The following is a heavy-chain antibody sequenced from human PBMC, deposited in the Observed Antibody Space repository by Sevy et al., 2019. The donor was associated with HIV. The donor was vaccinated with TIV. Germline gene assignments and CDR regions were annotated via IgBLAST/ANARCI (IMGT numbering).Heavy chain of an antibody. CDR3: AKKGPTGAAEYYFDC. D-gene: IGHD6-13*01. CDR1: GFAFSSYF. CDR2: ITDSGGNT. V-gene: IGHV3-23*01. Sequence: GGSLRLSCAASGFAFSSYFMSWVRQAPGKGLVWVSSITDSGGNTHYADSVKGRFSISRDNARNTLYLQMNSLSAEDTAVYYCAKKGPTGAAEYYFDCWGQGTLVTVSS. J-gene: IGHJ4*02.